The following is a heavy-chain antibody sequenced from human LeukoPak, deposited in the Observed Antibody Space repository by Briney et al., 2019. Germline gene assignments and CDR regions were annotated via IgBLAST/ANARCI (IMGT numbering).Heavy chain of an antibody. Sequence: ASVKVSCKASGYIFTGYYMHWVRQAPGQGLEWMGRINPNSGGTNYAQKFQGRVTMTRDTSISTAYMELSRLRSDDTAVYYCAREHRIVGATAFDYWGQGTLVTVSS. CDR1: GYIFTGYY. CDR2: INPNSGGT. J-gene: IGHJ4*02. CDR3: AREHRIVGATAFDY. V-gene: IGHV1-2*06. D-gene: IGHD1-26*01.